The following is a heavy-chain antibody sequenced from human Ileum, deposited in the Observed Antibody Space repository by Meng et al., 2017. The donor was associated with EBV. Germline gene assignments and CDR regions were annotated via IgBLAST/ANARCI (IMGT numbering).Heavy chain of an antibody. CDR3: ARGRSWFDP. V-gene: IGHV3-11*01. J-gene: IGHJ5*02. CDR1: GLTFSDSS. Sequence: QVQLVESGGDLVKPGGSLRLSCAASGLTFSDSSMTWIRQAPGKGLEWIAFISSSSNIIYYTGSVKGRFTVSRDNAKNSLFLQMNSLRAEDTAVYFCARGRSWFDPWGQGTLVTVSS. CDR2: ISSSSNII.